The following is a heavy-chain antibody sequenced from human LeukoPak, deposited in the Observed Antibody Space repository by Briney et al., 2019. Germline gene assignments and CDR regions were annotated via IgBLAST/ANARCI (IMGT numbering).Heavy chain of an antibody. CDR1: GITLSNYG. J-gene: IGHJ4*02. CDR3: AKRGVVIRVILVGFHKEAYYFDS. Sequence: GGSLRLSCAVSGITLSNYGMSWVRQAPGKGLEWVAGISGSGGGTNYADSVKGRFTISRDNSKNTLYLQMNSLRAEDTAVYFCAKRGVVIRVILVGFHKEAYYFDSWGQGALVTVSS. CDR2: ISGSGGGT. D-gene: IGHD3-22*01. V-gene: IGHV3-23*01.